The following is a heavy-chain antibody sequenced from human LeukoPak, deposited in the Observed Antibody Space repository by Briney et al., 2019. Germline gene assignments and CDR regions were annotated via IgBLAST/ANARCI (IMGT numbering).Heavy chain of an antibody. CDR2: IYYSGST. V-gene: IGHV4-59*01. D-gene: IGHD6-13*01. CDR1: GGSISSYY. J-gene: IGHJ3*02. Sequence: SETLSLTCTVSGGSISSYYWSWIRQPPGKGLEWIGYIYYSGSTNYNPSLKSRVTISVDTSKNQFSLKLSSVTAADTAVYYCARDTSGDSSSWYPYAFDIWGXXTMVTVSS. CDR3: ARDTSGDSSSWYPYAFDI.